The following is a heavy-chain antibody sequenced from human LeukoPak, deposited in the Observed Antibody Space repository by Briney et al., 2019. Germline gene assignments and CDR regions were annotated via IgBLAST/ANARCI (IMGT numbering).Heavy chain of an antibody. Sequence: GGSLRLSCAASGFTFSSYGMHWVRQAPGKGLEWVAVISYDGSNKYYADSVKGRFTISSDNSKNTLYLQMNSLRAEDTAVYYCNGMDVWGQGTTVTVSS. CDR2: ISYDGSNK. CDR3: NGMDV. CDR1: GFTFSSYG. V-gene: IGHV3-30*03. J-gene: IGHJ6*02.